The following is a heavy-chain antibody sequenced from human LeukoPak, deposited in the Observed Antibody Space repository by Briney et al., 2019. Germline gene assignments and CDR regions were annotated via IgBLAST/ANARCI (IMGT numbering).Heavy chain of an antibody. CDR2: ISGSGGST. CDR1: GFTFSSYA. CDR3: AKSKEPDYYDSSGFGPNDY. D-gene: IGHD3-22*01. Sequence: GGSLRLSCAASGFTFSSYAMSWVRQAPGKGLEWVSAISGSGGSTYYADSVKGRFTISRDNSKNTLYLQMNSLRAEDTAVYYCAKSKEPDYYDSSGFGPNDYWGQGTLVTVSS. V-gene: IGHV3-23*01. J-gene: IGHJ4*02.